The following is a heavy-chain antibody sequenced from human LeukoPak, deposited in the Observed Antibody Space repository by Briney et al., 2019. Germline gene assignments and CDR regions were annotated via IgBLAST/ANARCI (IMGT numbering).Heavy chain of an antibody. Sequence: GASVKVSCKASRYTFTSYDINWVRQATGQGLEWMGWMNPNSGNTGYAQKFQGRVTMTRNTSISTAYMELSSLRSEDTAVYYCARVDRIAAAGTHLNWFDPWGQGTLVTVSS. J-gene: IGHJ5*02. CDR1: RYTFTSYD. D-gene: IGHD6-13*01. V-gene: IGHV1-8*01. CDR2: MNPNSGNT. CDR3: ARVDRIAAAGTHLNWFDP.